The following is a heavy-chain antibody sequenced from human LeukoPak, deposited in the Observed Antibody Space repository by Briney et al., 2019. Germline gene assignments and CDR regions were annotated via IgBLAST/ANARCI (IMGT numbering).Heavy chain of an antibody. Sequence: ASVKVSCKASGYTFTSFHMHWVRQAPGQGLEWMGIINPSGGSTSYAQKFQGRVTMTRDTSISTAYMELSRLRSDDTAVYYCARAVDCGGDCYSPDYWGQGTLVTVSS. J-gene: IGHJ4*02. V-gene: IGHV1-46*01. CDR2: INPSGGST. D-gene: IGHD2-21*02. CDR3: ARAVDCGGDCYSPDY. CDR1: GYTFTSFH.